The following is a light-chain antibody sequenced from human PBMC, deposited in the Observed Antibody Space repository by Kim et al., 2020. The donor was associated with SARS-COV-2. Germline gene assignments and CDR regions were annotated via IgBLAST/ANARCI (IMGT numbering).Light chain of an antibody. J-gene: IGKJ1*01. CDR2: AAS. Sequence: DIQMTQSPPSLSASVGDRVTITCRASQDISHYLVWFQHKPGKAPKLLIYAASALHTEVPSRFSGSGAGTDFTLTISSLQPEDVATYYCENYDSAPWTFGQGTKVDIK. V-gene: IGKV1-27*01. CDR1: QDISHY. CDR3: ENYDSAPWT.